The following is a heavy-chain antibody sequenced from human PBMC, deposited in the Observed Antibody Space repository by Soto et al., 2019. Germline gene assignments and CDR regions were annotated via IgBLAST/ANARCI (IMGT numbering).Heavy chain of an antibody. Sequence: QVRLQESGPKLVRPSQTLSLTCSVSGVSINRGDYYWSWIRQSPGRGLEWIGSIYYNGDTNYNPSLGSRVTMSVDTSKNQFFLYIQSVVAADTAGYFCAREGGDFVQVPYYWGQGTLITVSS. V-gene: IGHV4-30-4*01. CDR3: AREGGDFVQVPYY. D-gene: IGHD3-3*01. CDR1: GVSINRGDYY. J-gene: IGHJ4*02. CDR2: IYYNGDT.